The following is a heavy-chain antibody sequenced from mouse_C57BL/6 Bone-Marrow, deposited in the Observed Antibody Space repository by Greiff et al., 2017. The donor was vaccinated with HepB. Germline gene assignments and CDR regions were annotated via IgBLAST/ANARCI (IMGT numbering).Heavy chain of an antibody. D-gene: IGHD1-1*01. CDR1: GYSITSGYD. V-gene: IGHV3-1*01. CDR3: ARGNFNYYGSSLYFDV. CDR2: ISYSGST. Sequence: VQLNESGPGMVKPSQSLSLTCTVTGYSITSGYDWHWIRHFPGNKLEWMGYISYSGSTNYNPSLKSRISITHDTSKNHFFLKLNSVTTEDTATYYCARGNFNYYGSSLYFDVWGTGTTVTVSS. J-gene: IGHJ1*03.